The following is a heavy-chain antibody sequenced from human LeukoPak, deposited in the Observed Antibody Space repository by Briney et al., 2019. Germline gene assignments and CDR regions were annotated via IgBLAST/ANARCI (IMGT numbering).Heavy chain of an antibody. CDR3: AKRVSTYGGVLAPDFGY. J-gene: IGHJ4*02. D-gene: IGHD3-16*02. CDR1: GFTFSSYG. V-gene: IGHV3-23*01. CDR2: ISGSGGNT. Sequence: PGRSLRLSCAPSGFTFSSYGMRWVRHAPGKRPEWGSDISGSGGNTYYADSVKGRFTISRDNSKNTLYLQMNSLRAEDTAVYYCAKRVSTYGGVLAPDFGYWGQGTLVTVSS.